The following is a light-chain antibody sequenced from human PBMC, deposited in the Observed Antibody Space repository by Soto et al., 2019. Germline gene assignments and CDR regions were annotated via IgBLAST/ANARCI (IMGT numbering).Light chain of an antibody. CDR1: SRISSSY. J-gene: IGKJ5*01. Sequence: IVLTQSPGALSLSPWERATLSCRASSRISSSYLAWYQQKPGQAPRLLIYGASTRATGIPARFSGSGSGTEFTLTISSLQSEDFAVYYCQQYNRWPPLFGQGTRLEIK. CDR2: GAS. CDR3: QQYNRWPPL. V-gene: IGKV3-15*01.